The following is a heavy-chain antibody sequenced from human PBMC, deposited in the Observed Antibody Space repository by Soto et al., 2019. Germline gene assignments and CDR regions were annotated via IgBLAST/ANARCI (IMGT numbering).Heavy chain of an antibody. CDR1: GFTFSNAW. Sequence: GGSLRLSCAASGFTFSNAWMSWVRQAPGKGLEWFGRIKSKTDGGTTDYAAPVKGRFTISRDDSKNTLYLQMNSLKTEDTAVYYCTTVLLWFGELLKNEAFDIWGQGTMVTVSS. D-gene: IGHD3-10*01. CDR3: TTVLLWFGELLKNEAFDI. J-gene: IGHJ3*02. V-gene: IGHV3-15*01. CDR2: IKSKTDGGTT.